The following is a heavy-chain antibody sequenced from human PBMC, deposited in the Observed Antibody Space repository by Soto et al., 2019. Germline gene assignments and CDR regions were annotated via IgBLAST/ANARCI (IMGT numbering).Heavy chain of an antibody. D-gene: IGHD2-8*01. J-gene: IGHJ6*02. CDR1: GFTFSSYG. CDR2: ISSDGNNK. Sequence: QEQLVESGGGVVQPGRSLRLSCVASGFTFSSYGMHWVHQAPGKGLEWVTIISSDGNNKQYADSVKGRFTISRDSSKNSLYLQMNSLRPEDTAVYYCAKDRAPSAVLRVYLAMDVWGRGTTVTVSS. V-gene: IGHV3-30*18. CDR3: AKDRAPSAVLRVYLAMDV.